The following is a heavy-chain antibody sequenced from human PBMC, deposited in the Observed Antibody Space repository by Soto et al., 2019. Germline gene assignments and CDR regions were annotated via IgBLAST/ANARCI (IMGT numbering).Heavy chain of an antibody. V-gene: IGHV3-53*01. D-gene: IGHD6-13*01. CDR2: IYSGGST. Sequence: LRLSCAACGFTVSSNYMSWVRQAPGKGLEWVSVIYSGGSTYYADSVKGRFTISRDNSKNTLYLQMNSLRAEDTAVYYCARAPSSSWPYYYGMDVWGQGTTVTVSS. CDR1: GFTVSSNY. CDR3: ARAPSSSWPYYYGMDV. J-gene: IGHJ6*02.